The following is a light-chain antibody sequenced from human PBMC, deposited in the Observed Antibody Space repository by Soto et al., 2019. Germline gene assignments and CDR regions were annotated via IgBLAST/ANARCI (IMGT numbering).Light chain of an antibody. J-gene: IGLJ1*01. V-gene: IGLV2-14*01. CDR3: QSYDRSLSGSF. CDR1: SSDVGGYNY. Sequence: QPASVSGSPGQSITISCTGTSSDVGGYNYVSWYQQHPGKAPKLMIYEVSNRPSGVSNRFSGSKSGNTASLTISGLQAEDEADYYCQSYDRSLSGSFFGTGTKLTVL. CDR2: EVS.